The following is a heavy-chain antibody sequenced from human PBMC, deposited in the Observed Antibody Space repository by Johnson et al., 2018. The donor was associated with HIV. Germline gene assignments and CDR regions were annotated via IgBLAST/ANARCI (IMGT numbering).Heavy chain of an antibody. Sequence: EVQLVESGGGLVKPGGSLRLSCAESGFTFSHYWMTWVRQAPGKGLEWVANLNQDGSERYYVDSVTGRFTISRDNDKKSVYLQMNSLRAEDTAVYYCSRDRRVAAITYAFDFWGQGTMVTVSS. V-gene: IGHV3-7*01. CDR3: SRDRRVAAITYAFDF. D-gene: IGHD6-13*01. CDR2: LNQDGSER. CDR1: GFTFSHYW. J-gene: IGHJ3*01.